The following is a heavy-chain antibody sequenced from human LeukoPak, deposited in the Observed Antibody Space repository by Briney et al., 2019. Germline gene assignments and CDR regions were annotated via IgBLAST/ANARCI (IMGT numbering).Heavy chain of an antibody. Sequence: GGSLRLSCAASGFTFSSYSMNWVRQAPGKGLEWVSYISSSSTIYYADSVKGRFTISRDNAKNSLYLQMNSLRAEDTAVYYCAKGGSTAWTAVDYWGQGTLVTVSS. V-gene: IGHV3-48*01. J-gene: IGHJ4*02. D-gene: IGHD2-2*01. CDR1: GFTFSSYS. CDR3: AKGGSTAWTAVDY. CDR2: ISSSSTI.